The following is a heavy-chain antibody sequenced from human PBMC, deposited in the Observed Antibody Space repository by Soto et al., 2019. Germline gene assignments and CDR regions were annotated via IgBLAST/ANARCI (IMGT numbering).Heavy chain of an antibody. J-gene: IGHJ1*01. Sequence: GASVKVSCKASGYLFTAYSMHWVRLAPGQGLEWMGVVNPSGGSTKYAQNFQGRVTMTRDTSTTTIYMELSSLRSDDTAIYYCAREENCSGGTCYSEYFHRWGKGTLVTVS. V-gene: IGHV1-46*01. CDR1: GYLFTAYS. CDR3: AREENCSGGTCYSEYFHR. D-gene: IGHD2-15*01. CDR2: VNPSGGST.